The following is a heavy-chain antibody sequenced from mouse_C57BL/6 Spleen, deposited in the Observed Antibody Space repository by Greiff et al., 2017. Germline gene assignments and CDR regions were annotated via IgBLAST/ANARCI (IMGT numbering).Heavy chain of an antibody. CDR1: GYTFTSYW. D-gene: IGHD1-1*01. CDR3: ARMYYGSSSYYYAMDY. J-gene: IGHJ4*01. V-gene: IGHV1-69*01. CDR2: IDPSDSYT. Sequence: QVQLQQPGAELVMPGASVKLSCKASGYTFTSYWMHWVKQRPGQGLEWIGEIDPSDSYTNYNQKFKGKSTLTVDKSSSTAYMQLSSLTSEDSAVYYCARMYYGSSSYYYAMDYWGQGTSVTVSS.